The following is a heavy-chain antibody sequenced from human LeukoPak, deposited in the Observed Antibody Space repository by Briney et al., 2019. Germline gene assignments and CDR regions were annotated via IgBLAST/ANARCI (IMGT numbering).Heavy chain of an antibody. Sequence: PSETLSLTCTVSGGSISSYYWSWTRQPPGKGLEWIGYIYYSGSTNYNPSLKSRVTISVDTSKNQFSLKLSSVTAADTAVYYCAREIVSSTSPYYYYYYMDVWGKGTTVTVSS. J-gene: IGHJ6*03. CDR2: IYYSGST. V-gene: IGHV4-59*01. CDR1: GGSISSYY. D-gene: IGHD2-2*01. CDR3: AREIVSSTSPYYYYYYMDV.